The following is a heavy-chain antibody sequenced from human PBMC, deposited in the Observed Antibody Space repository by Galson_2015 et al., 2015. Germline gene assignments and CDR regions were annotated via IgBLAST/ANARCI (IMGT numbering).Heavy chain of an antibody. Sequence: SLRLSCAASGFTFSSYGMHWVRQAPGKGLEWVAVIWYDGSNKYYADSVKGRFTISRDNSKNTLYLQMNSLRAEDTAVYYCARDGDSYGFDAFDIWGQGTMVTVSS. CDR3: ARDGDSYGFDAFDI. CDR2: IWYDGSNK. D-gene: IGHD5-18*01. J-gene: IGHJ3*02. CDR1: GFTFSSYG. V-gene: IGHV3-33*08.